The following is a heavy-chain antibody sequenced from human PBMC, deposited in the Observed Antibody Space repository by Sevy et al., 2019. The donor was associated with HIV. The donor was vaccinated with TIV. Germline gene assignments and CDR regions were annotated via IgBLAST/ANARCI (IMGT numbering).Heavy chain of an antibody. CDR1: GYIFTNYG. Sequence: ASVKVSCKASGYIFTNYGISWVRQAPGQGLEWMDWISGHSGNTNFAQKFRARVTLTTETSTSTAYMELRSLTSDDTAVTCCVRDVIVSSSSWYTDYWGQGTLVTVSS. V-gene: IGHV1-18*01. CDR2: ISGHSGNT. CDR3: VRDVIVSSSSWYTDY. J-gene: IGHJ4*02. D-gene: IGHD6-13*01.